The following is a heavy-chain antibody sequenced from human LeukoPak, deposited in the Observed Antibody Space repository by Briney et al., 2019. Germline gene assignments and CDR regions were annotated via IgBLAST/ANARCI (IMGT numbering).Heavy chain of an antibody. CDR3: ARIGYSYGPQYYFDY. V-gene: IGHV4-34*01. CDR1: GGSFSGYY. CDR2: IYYSGST. D-gene: IGHD5-18*01. Sequence: PSETLSLTCAVYGGSFSGYYWSWIRQPPGKGLEWIGSIYYSGSTYYNPSLKSRVTISVDTSKNQFSLKLSSVTAADTAVYYCARIGYSYGPQYYFDYWGQGTLVTVSS. J-gene: IGHJ4*02.